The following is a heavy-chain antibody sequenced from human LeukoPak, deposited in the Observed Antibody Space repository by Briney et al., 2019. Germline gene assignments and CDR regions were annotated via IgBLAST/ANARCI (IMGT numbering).Heavy chain of an antibody. D-gene: IGHD1-1*01. V-gene: IGHV6-1*01. CDR3: AREGSEGYLFDY. CDR1: GDSVSSNSVA. J-gene: IGHJ4*02. Sequence: SQTLSLTCAIPGDSVSSNSVAWSWIRQSPSRGLEWLGRTYYRSKWYNDYAVSVKSRITINPDTSKNQFSLQLNSMTPEDTAVYYCAREGSEGYLFDYWGQGTLVTVSS. CDR2: TYYRSKWYN.